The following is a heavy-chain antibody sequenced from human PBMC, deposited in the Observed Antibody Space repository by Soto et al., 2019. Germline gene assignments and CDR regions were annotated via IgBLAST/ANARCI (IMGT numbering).Heavy chain of an antibody. CDR1: GGSISSGGYY. J-gene: IGHJ5*02. CDR2: IYYSGST. CDR3: ARVRSNYYVSSGWSPPSWFDP. Sequence: QVQLQESGPGLVKPSQTLSLTCTVSGGSISSGGYYWRWIRQHPGKGLEWIGYIYYSGSTYYNPSLKSRVTISVDTSKNQFPLKLSSVTDADTAGYYCARVRSNYYVSSGWSPPSWFDPWGQGTLVTVSS. V-gene: IGHV4-31*03. D-gene: IGHD3-22*01.